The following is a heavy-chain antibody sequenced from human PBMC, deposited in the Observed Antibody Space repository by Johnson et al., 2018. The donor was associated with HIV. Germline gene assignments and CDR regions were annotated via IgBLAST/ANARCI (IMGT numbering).Heavy chain of an antibody. Sequence: VQLVESGGGLVQPGGSLRLSCAASGFTFSSYWMSWVRQAPGKGLEWVANIKQDGREKYYVDSVKGRFTISRDNAKNSLYLQMNSLRAEDTAVYYCASLVGSSSGEAFDIWGQGTMVTVSS. CDR1: GFTFSSYW. D-gene: IGHD6-6*01. CDR2: IKQDGREK. CDR3: ASLVGSSSGEAFDI. V-gene: IGHV3-7*05. J-gene: IGHJ3*02.